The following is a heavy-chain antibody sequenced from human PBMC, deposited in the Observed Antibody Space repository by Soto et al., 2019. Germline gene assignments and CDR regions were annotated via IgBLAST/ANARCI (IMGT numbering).Heavy chain of an antibody. CDR1: GFSLSTSGVG. CDR2: IYWNDDK. Sequence: QITLKESGPTLVKPTQTLTLTCTFSGFSLSTSGVGVGWIRQPPGKALEWLALIYWNDDKRYSPSLKSRLTIAKDTPKNQGVLTMTNIDPVDTATYYCAHTSLLTGYCPFDYWGQGTLVTVSS. J-gene: IGHJ4*02. CDR3: AHTSLLTGYCPFDY. V-gene: IGHV2-5*01. D-gene: IGHD3-9*01.